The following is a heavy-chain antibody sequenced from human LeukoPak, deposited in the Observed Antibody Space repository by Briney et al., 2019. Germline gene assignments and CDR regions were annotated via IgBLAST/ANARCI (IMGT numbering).Heavy chain of an antibody. CDR3: ARGPPNYDILTGYSFFDY. V-gene: IGHV4-59*08. J-gene: IGHJ4*02. CDR2: IYYSGST. Sequence: SETLSLTCTVSGGSISSYYWSWIRQPPGKGLEWIGYIYYSGSTNYNPSLKSRVTISVDTSKNQFSLKLSSVTAADTAVYYCARGPPNYDILTGYSFFDYWGQGTLVTVSS. CDR1: GGSISSYY. D-gene: IGHD3-9*01.